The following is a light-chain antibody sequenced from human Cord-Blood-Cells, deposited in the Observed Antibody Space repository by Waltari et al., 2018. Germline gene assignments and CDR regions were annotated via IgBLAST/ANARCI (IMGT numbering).Light chain of an antibody. CDR2: DVS. Sequence: QSALTQPRSVSGSPGQSVTISCTGTSSDVGGYNYVSWYQQHPGKAPKLMIYDVSKRRAVVPDRFSGSKSCSTASPTISGLQAEDEADYYCCSYAGSDVVFGGGTKLTVL. J-gene: IGLJ2*01. V-gene: IGLV2-11*01. CDR3: CSYAGSDVV. CDR1: SSDVGGYNY.